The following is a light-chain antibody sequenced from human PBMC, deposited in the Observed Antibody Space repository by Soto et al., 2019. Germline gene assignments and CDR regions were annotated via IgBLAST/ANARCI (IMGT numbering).Light chain of an antibody. CDR1: QSVSSN. CDR3: QQHNDWPT. J-gene: IGKJ5*01. CDR2: GES. V-gene: IGKV3-15*01. Sequence: EIVMTQSPATLSVSPGERAALSCRASQSVSSNLAWYLQKPGQAPRLLIYGESTRTTGTPARFSGSGSGTEFILTISSVESEDFAIYYCQQHNDWPTFGQGTRLEIK.